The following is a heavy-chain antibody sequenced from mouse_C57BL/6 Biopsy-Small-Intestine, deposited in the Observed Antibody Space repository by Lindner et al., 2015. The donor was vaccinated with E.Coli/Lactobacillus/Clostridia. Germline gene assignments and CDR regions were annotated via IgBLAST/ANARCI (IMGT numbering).Heavy chain of an antibody. Sequence: QLQESGPGLVAPSQSLSITCTVSGFSLTSFGVGWVRQSPGKGLEWLGVIWTIGTTNYNSALKSRLSISKDNSKSQVFLKMDSLQTDDTAMYYCASARGDGSFAYWGQGTLVTVST. CDR3: ASARGDGSFAY. CDR2: IWTIGTT. CDR1: GFSLTSFG. V-gene: IGHV2-6*01. J-gene: IGHJ3*01. D-gene: IGHD2-3*01.